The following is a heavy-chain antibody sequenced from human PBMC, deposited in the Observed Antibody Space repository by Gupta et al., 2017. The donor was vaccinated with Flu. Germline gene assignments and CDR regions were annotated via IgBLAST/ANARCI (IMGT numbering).Heavy chain of an antibody. J-gene: IGHJ4*02. CDR3: ARGWGGTGGGWGISLDY. D-gene: IGHD2-8*02. Sequence: EVQVLESGGGLVQPGGSLRLSCAASGITFSRSAMNWVRQAPGKGLEWVSFISGNGDGTSYADYVKGRFTISRDNSKNTLYLQMTSLRAEDTAVYDGARGWGGTGGGWGISLDYWGRGTLVTVSS. V-gene: IGHV3-23*01. CDR1: GITFSRSA. CDR2: ISGNGDGT.